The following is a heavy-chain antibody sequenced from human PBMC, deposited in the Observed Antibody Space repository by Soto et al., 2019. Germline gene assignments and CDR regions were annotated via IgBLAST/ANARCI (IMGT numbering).Heavy chain of an antibody. CDR3: ATGSTFYYALGY. V-gene: IGHV3-23*01. CDR1: GFTFSSYA. Sequence: VGSLRLSCAASGFTFSSYAMSWVRQAPGKGLEWVSAISGSGGSTYYADSVKGRFTISRDNSKNTLYLQMNSLRAEDTAVYYCATGSTFYYALGYWGQGTLVTVSS. D-gene: IGHD3-10*01. CDR2: ISGSGGST. J-gene: IGHJ4*02.